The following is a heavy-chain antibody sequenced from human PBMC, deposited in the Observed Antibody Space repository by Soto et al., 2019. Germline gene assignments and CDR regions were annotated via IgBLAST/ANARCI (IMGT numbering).Heavy chain of an antibody. CDR3: GSFSDRITPATIVH. J-gene: IGHJ4*02. Sequence: QVQLQESGPGLVQPSQTLSLTCSVSGASISSVGYYWTWIRQHPGEGLEWIGYIYHSGSTYYNPSLKSRLTISVDTSENQFSLRLSSVTAADTAVYYCGSFSDRITPATIVHWGQGTLVTVSS. CDR1: GASISSVGYY. CDR2: IYHSGST. D-gene: IGHD2-2*02. V-gene: IGHV4-31*03.